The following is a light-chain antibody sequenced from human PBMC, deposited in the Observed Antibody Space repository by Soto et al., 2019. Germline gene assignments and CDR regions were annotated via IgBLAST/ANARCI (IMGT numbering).Light chain of an antibody. CDR2: AAS. V-gene: IGKV1-39*01. CDR1: QSISSY. Sequence: DIQMTQSPSSLSASVGDRVTITCRASQSISSYLNWYQQKPGKAPKLLIYAASSLQSGVTSRFRGSGSGTDFTLTIGSLQPEDFATDYRQQSYSTPRTFGEGTKVEIK. J-gene: IGKJ1*01. CDR3: QQSYSTPRT.